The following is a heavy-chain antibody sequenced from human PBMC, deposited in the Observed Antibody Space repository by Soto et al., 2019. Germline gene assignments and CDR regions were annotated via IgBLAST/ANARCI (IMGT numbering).Heavy chain of an antibody. J-gene: IGHJ6*03. CDR2: ISSSGSTI. Sequence: GGSLRLSCAASGFTFSDYYMSWIRQAPGKGLEWVSYISSSGSTIYYADSVKGRFTISRDNAKNSLYLQMNSLRAEDTAVYYCARDQAGQTVPYYYYYYMDVWGKGTTVTVSS. CDR1: GFTFSDYY. CDR3: ARDQAGQTVPYYYYYYMDV. V-gene: IGHV3-11*01. D-gene: IGHD2-2*01.